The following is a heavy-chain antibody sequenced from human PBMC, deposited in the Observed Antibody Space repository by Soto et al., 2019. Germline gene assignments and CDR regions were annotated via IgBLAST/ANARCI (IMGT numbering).Heavy chain of an antibody. J-gene: IGHJ5*02. D-gene: IGHD5-18*01. CDR3: VRGLDTAMGNGFDP. CDR2: ISYDGSNK. V-gene: IGHV3-30-3*01. CDR1: GFTFSSYA. Sequence: QVQLVESGGGVVQPGRSLRLSCAASGFTFSSYAMHWVRQAPGKGLEWVAVISYDGSNKYYADSVKGRFTISRDNSKNTLYLQLNSLRAEDTAVCYCVRGLDTAMGNGFDPWGQGTLVTVSS.